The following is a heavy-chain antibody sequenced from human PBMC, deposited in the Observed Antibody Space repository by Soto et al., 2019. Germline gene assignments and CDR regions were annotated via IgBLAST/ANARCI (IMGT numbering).Heavy chain of an antibody. CDR1: GYSFTSYW. D-gene: IGHD2-21*02. V-gene: IGHV5-10-1*01. Sequence: ESLKISCKGSGYSFTSYWISWVRQMPGKGLEWMGRIDPSDSYTNYSPSFQGHVTISADKSISTAYLQWSSLKASDTAMYDCARRKKMRRDVGLLVYYYYYGRDVWGQGTTVTVAS. CDR3: ARRKKMRRDVGLLVYYYYYGRDV. J-gene: IGHJ6*02. CDR2: IDPSDSYT.